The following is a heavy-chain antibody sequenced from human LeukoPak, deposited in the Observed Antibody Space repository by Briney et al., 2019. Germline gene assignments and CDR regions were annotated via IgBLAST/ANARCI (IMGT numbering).Heavy chain of an antibody. V-gene: IGHV3-23*01. CDR2: ISGIGRST. D-gene: IGHD3-10*01. CDR1: RFTFSSYV. CDR3: ARVSGNIQIWPQPFGDGMDV. J-gene: IGHJ6*02. Sequence: AGGSLRLSCAASRFTFSSYVMGWVRQAPGKGLECVSAISGIGRSTYYADSVKGRFTISREDSKNTMYLQMNILRAEDTAIYYCARVSGNIQIWPQPFGDGMDVWGQGTTVTVSS.